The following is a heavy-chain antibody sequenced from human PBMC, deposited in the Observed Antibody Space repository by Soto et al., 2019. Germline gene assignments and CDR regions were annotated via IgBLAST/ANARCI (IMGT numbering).Heavy chain of an antibody. V-gene: IGHV1-69*01. CDR3: ARDVALVVPAATPYYYYYGMDV. Sequence: QVQLVQSGAEVKTPGYSVKVSCKASGGTFSSYAISWVRQAPGQRREWRGGIIPTFGTANYSPKFQGRVTITADESTSTDYMELSSLRSEDAAVYYCARDVALVVPAATPYYYYYGMDVWGQGTTVTVSS. D-gene: IGHD2-2*01. CDR1: GGTFSSYA. CDR2: IIPTFGTA. J-gene: IGHJ6*02.